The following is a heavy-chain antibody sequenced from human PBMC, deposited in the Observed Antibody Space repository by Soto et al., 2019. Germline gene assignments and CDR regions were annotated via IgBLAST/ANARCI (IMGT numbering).Heavy chain of an antibody. Sequence: QVQLQESGPGLVKPSQTLSLTCAISGDSVSSNSAAWNWIRLSPSRGLEWLARTYYRSRWYNDYAVSVRSRITVNPVTSKNQFSLQLPSVTPEDTAVYYCAGTTSHQWYYMDVWGKGTTVTVSS. CDR3: AGTTSHQWYYMDV. J-gene: IGHJ6*03. V-gene: IGHV6-1*01. D-gene: IGHD1-7*01. CDR1: GDSVSSNSAA. CDR2: TYYRSRWYN.